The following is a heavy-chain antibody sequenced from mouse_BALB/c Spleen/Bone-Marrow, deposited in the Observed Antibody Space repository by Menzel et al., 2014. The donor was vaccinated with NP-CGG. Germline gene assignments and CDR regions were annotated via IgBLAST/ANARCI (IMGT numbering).Heavy chain of an antibody. CDR3: AREIYYGNYAWFVY. CDR1: GFSLTSYG. J-gene: IGHJ3*01. D-gene: IGHD2-1*01. V-gene: IGHV2-9*02. Sequence: QVQLQQSGPGLVAPSQSLSITCTVSGFSLTSYGVHWVRQPPGKGLEWLGVIWAGGSTNYNSALMSRLSISKDNSKSQVFLKMNSLQTDDTAMYYCAREIYYGNYAWFVYWGQGTLVTVSA. CDR2: IWAGGST.